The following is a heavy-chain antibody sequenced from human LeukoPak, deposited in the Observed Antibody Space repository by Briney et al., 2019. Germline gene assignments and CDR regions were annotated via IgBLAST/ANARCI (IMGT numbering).Heavy chain of an antibody. CDR2: ISYDGSNK. CDR3: AKDQAHYGSGTIDY. Sequence: GGSLRLSCAASGFTFSSYAMHWVRQAPGKGLEWVAVISYDGSNKYYADSVKGRFTISRDNSKNTLYLQMNSLRAEDTAVYYCAKDQAHYGSGTIDYWGQGTLVTVSS. D-gene: IGHD3-10*01. CDR1: GFTFSSYA. V-gene: IGHV3-30*04. J-gene: IGHJ4*02.